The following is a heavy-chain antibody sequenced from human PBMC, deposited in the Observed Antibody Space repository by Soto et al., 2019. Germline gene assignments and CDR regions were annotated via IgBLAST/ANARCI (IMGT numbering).Heavy chain of an antibody. Sequence: QVQLVESGGGVVQPGRSLRLSCTASGFTFSTYAMQWVRQAPGKGLEWVAVVSSEGGTQFYADSVKGRFTISRDNSKNSLYRQMSSLTIEDAAIYYCARENYYGGHVIGSLDLWVRGTLVSVSS. CDR3: ARENYYGGHVIGSLDL. J-gene: IGHJ2*01. V-gene: IGHV3-30-3*01. D-gene: IGHD3-22*01. CDR2: VSSEGGTQ. CDR1: GFTFSTYA.